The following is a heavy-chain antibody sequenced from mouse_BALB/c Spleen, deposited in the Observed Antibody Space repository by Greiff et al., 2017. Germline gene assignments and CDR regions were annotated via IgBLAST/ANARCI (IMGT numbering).Heavy chain of an antibody. J-gene: IGHJ3*01. CDR1: GYTFTSYV. CDR3: AREDSSGQFAY. D-gene: IGHD3-2*01. CDR2: INHYNDGT. Sequence: VQLQQSGPELVKPGASVKMSCKASGYTFTSYVMHWVKQKPGQGLEWIGYINHYNDGTKYNEKFKGKATLTSDKSSSTAYMELSSLTSEDSAVYYCAREDSSGQFAYWGQGTLVTVSA. V-gene: IGHV1-14*01.